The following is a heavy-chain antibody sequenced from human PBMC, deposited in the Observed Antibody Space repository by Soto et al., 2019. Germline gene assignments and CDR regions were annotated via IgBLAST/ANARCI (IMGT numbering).Heavy chain of an antibody. CDR1: GFTFSSYA. V-gene: IGHV3-23*01. D-gene: IGHD3-22*01. CDR3: AKFSYDSSGYLFDY. J-gene: IGHJ4*02. Sequence: GGSLRLSCAASGFTFSSYAMSWVRQAPGKGLEWVSAISGSGGSTYYADSVKGRFTISRDNSKNTLYLQMNSLRAEDTAVYYCAKFSYDSSGYLFDYWGQGTLVTSPQ. CDR2: ISGSGGST.